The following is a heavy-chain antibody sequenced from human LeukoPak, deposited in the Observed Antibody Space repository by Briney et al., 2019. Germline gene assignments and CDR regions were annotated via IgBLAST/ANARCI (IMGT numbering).Heavy chain of an antibody. CDR2: IKQDGSEK. CDR3: ARLDGAVWQLGYFDY. Sequence: GGSLRLSCAASGFTFSSYWMSWVRQAPGKGLEWVANIKQDGSEKYYVDSVKGRFTISRDNAKNSLYLQMNSLRAEDTAVYHCARLDGAVWQLGYFDYWGQGTLVTVSS. CDR1: GFTFSSYW. V-gene: IGHV3-7*01. J-gene: IGHJ4*02. D-gene: IGHD6-13*01.